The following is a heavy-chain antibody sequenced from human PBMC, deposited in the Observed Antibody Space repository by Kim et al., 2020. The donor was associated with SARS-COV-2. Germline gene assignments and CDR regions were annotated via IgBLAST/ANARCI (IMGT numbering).Heavy chain of an antibody. V-gene: IGHV4-34*01. CDR1: GGSFSGYY. J-gene: IGHJ6*02. CDR3: ARGLVATITPLYYYYYGMDV. CDR2: INHSGST. D-gene: IGHD5-12*01. Sequence: SETLSLTCAVYGGSFSGYYWSWIRQPPGKGLEWIGEINHSGSTNYNPSLKSRVTISVDTSKNQFSLKLSSVTAADTAVYYCARGLVATITPLYYYYYGMDVWGQGTTVTVSS.